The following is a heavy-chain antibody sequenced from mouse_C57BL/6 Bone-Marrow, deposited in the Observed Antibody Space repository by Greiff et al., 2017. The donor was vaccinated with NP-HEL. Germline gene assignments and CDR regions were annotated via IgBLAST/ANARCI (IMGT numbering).Heavy chain of an antibody. D-gene: IGHD2-3*01. CDR3: ARRRWLLSWFAY. V-gene: IGHV5-6*01. Sequence: EVQGVESGGDLVKPGGSLKLSCAASGFTFSSYGMSWVRQTPDKRLEWVATISSGGSYTYYPDSVKGRFTISRDNAKNTLYLQMSSLKSEDTAMYYCARRRWLLSWFAYWGQGTLVTVSA. CDR1: GFTFSSYG. J-gene: IGHJ3*01. CDR2: ISSGGSYT.